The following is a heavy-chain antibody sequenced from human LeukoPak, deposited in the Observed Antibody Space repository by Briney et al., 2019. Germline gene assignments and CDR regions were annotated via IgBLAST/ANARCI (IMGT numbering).Heavy chain of an antibody. V-gene: IGHV1-69*13. CDR2: IIPIFGTA. J-gene: IGHJ3*02. CDR1: GYTFTSYG. D-gene: IGHD2/OR15-2a*01. Sequence: SVKVSCKASGYTFTSYGISWVRQAPGQGLEWMGGIIPIFGTANYAQKFQGRVTITADESTSTAYMELSSLRSEDTAVYYCARDSYPNTDAFDIWGQGTMVTVSS. CDR3: ARDSYPNTDAFDI.